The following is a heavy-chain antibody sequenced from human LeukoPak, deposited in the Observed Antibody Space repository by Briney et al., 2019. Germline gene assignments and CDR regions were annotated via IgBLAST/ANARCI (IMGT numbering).Heavy chain of an antibody. CDR1: GGPFSGYY. CDR2: INHGGIT. CDR3: ARRWGDCSSTSCYFNWFEP. D-gene: IGHD2-2*01. Sequence: WEPLSPPLAAHGGPFSGYYWSWSPQPPGKGLGGVGEINHGGITNSNPSHKSRGTISVDTTKNQCSLKMSSVTAADTAVYYCARRWGDCSSTSCYFNWFEPWGEGTLVTVSS. J-gene: IGHJ5*02. V-gene: IGHV4-34*01.